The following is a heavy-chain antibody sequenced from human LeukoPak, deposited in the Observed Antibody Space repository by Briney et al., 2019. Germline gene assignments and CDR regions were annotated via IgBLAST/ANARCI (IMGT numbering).Heavy chain of an antibody. J-gene: IGHJ4*02. D-gene: IGHD3-16*01. CDR2: IYYSGST. Sequence: SETLSLTCTVSGGSISSYYWSWIRQPPGKGLEWIGYIYYSGSTNYNPPLKSRVTISVDTSKNQFSLKLSSVTAADTAVYYCAREVIIGGFDYWGQGALVTVSS. CDR3: AREVIIGGFDY. V-gene: IGHV4-59*01. CDR1: GGSISSYY.